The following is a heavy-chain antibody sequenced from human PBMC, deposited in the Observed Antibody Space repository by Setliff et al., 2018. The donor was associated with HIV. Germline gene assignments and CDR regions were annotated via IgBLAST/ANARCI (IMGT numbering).Heavy chain of an antibody. CDR1: GFTFSSYW. J-gene: IGHJ4*02. V-gene: IGHV3-7*01. CDR3: AGSRGYFVKAE. D-gene: IGHD3-22*01. CDR2: INQDGSEK. Sequence: GGSLRLSCAASGFTFSSYWMSWVRQAPGKGLEWVANINQDGSEKYYVDSVKGRFTISRDNAKDSLYLQMNSLRGEDTAVYYCAGSRGYFVKAEWGQGTLVTVSS.